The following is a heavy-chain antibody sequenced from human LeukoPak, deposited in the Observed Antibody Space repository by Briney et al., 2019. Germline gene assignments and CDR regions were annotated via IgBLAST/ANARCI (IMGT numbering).Heavy chain of an antibody. CDR3: ASGSITYYYDSSGYSPFDY. D-gene: IGHD3-22*01. CDR1: GGTFSSYA. Sequence: SVKVSCKASGGTFSSYAISWVRQAPGQWLELMGGSIPIFGTANYAQTFQGRVTITADESTSTAYMELSSLRSEDTAVYYCASGSITYYYDSSGYSPFDYWGQGTLVTVSS. CDR2: SIPIFGTA. V-gene: IGHV1-69*13. J-gene: IGHJ4*02.